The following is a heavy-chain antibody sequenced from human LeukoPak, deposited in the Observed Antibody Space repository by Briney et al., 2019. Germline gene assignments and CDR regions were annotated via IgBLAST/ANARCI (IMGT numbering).Heavy chain of an antibody. J-gene: IGHJ3*02. Sequence: SRTLSLTCDVSGGSLSSSNSGSWVRQPPGKGLEWIGEISHSGSTNYNPSLKSRVTISVDKSKNQFSRNMSSVTAADAAVCYRGRVGSYYYGSGALDAFDIWGQGTMVAVSS. CDR3: GRVGSYYYGSGALDAFDI. CDR2: ISHSGST. D-gene: IGHD3-10*01. V-gene: IGHV4-4*02. CDR1: GGSLSSSNS.